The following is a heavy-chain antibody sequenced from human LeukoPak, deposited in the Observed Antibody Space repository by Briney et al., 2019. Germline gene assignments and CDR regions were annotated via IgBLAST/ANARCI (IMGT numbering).Heavy chain of an antibody. D-gene: IGHD3-3*01. CDR1: GFTFSSYS. Sequence: PGGSLRLSCAASGFTFSSYSMNWVRQAPGKGLEWVSSISSSSSYIYYADSVKGRFTISRDNAKNSLYLQMNSLRAEDTAVYYCARCSGTTRSIFGVVITPPDYWGQGTLVTVSS. J-gene: IGHJ4*02. V-gene: IGHV3-21*01. CDR3: ARCSGTTRSIFGVVITPPDY. CDR2: ISSSSSYI.